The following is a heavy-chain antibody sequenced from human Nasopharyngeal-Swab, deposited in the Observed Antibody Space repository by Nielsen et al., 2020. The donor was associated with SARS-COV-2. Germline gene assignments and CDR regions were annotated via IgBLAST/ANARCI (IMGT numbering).Heavy chain of an antibody. J-gene: IGHJ4*02. D-gene: IGHD3-22*01. CDR2: INAGNGNT. V-gene: IGHV1-3*01. CDR1: GYTFTSYA. CDR3: ARSTYYYDSSGYSFDY. Sequence: ASVKVSCKASGYTFTSYAMHWVRQAPGQRLEWMGWINAGNGNTKYSQKFQGRVTITRDTSATTAYMEVSSLRSEDTAVYYCARSTYYYDSSGYSFDYWGQGTLVTVSS.